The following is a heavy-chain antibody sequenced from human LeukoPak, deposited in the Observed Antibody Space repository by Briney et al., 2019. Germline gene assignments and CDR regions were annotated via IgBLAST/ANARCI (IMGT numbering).Heavy chain of an antibody. CDR1: GCSISSGGYY. CDR2: IDYSGSY. Sequence: PAPTLSLTCTVSGCSISSGGYYWSWIRQHPGKGLEWIVYIDYSGSYYYNPSLKSRVTISVDTSKNQFSLKLSSVTAADTAVYYCASLDCSSTSCPFDYWGQGTLVTVSS. CDR3: ASLDCSSTSCPFDY. J-gene: IGHJ4*02. V-gene: IGHV4-31*03. D-gene: IGHD2-2*01.